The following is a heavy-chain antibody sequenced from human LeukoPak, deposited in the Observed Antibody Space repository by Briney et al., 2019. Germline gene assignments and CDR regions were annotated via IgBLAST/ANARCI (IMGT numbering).Heavy chain of an antibody. CDR3: AKLGPPRYFDS. V-gene: IGHV3-23*01. Sequence: GGSLRLSCAASGFTFSSYSMNWVRQAPGKGLEWVSAISGSGDSTYYADSVKGRFTISRDNSKNTLYLQVNILRAEDTAVYYCAKLGPPRYFDSWGQGTLVTVSS. J-gene: IGHJ4*02. CDR1: GFTFSSYS. CDR2: ISGSGDST. D-gene: IGHD2-15*01.